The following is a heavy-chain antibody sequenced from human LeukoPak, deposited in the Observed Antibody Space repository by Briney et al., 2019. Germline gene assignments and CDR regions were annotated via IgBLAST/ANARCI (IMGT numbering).Heavy chain of an antibody. J-gene: IGHJ5*02. CDR3: ARDISGYSYALVP. Sequence: GGSLRLSCAASGFTFSDYYMTWIRQAPGKGLEWVSYISSSGSTIYYADSVKGRFTISRDNAKNSLYLQMNSLRAEDTAVYYCARDISGYSYALVPWGQGTLVTVSS. D-gene: IGHD5-18*01. V-gene: IGHV3-11*01. CDR1: GFTFSDYY. CDR2: ISSSGSTI.